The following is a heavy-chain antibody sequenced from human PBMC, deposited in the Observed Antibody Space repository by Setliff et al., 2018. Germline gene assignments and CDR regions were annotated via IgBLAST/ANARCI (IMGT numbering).Heavy chain of an antibody. J-gene: IGHJ4*02. CDR1: GGSISSSSHY. CDR3: GRAGVAAADRKGRLDY. Sequence: SETLSLTCTVSGGSISSSSHYWGWIRQPPGKGLEWIGSIYYTGSTYYNPSLKGRVSMTSDTSTSTVYLDVSGLTSEDTAVYYCGRAGVAAADRKGRLDYWGQGTLVTVSS. V-gene: IGHV4-39*07. CDR2: IYYTGST. D-gene: IGHD6-13*01.